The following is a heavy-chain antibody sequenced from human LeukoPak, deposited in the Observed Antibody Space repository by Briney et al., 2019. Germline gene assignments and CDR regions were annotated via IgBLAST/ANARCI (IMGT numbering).Heavy chain of an antibody. CDR3: ASPRSGYRYTFDY. Sequence: PSETLSLTCTVSGYSISSGYYWGWIRQPPGKGLEWIGSIYHSGSTNYNPSLKSRVSISLDTSKNRFSLNLNFVTAADTGVYYCASPRSGYRYTFDYWGQGALVTVSS. D-gene: IGHD3-22*01. CDR2: IYHSGST. J-gene: IGHJ4*02. CDR1: GYSISSGYY. V-gene: IGHV4-38-2*02.